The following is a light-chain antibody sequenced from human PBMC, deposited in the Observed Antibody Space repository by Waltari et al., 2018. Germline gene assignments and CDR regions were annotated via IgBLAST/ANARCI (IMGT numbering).Light chain of an antibody. CDR3: QQGSILPRT. J-gene: IGKJ4*01. CDR2: DPS. Sequence: EVVLTQSPVTLSLSAGERASLSCRASESVYKYLAWYQQRPGQPPRLLIYDPSNRAAGVPGRFSGSGYGTDFTLTITSLEAEDFAVYFCQQGSILPRTFGGGTRVEIK. CDR1: ESVYKY. V-gene: IGKV3-11*01.